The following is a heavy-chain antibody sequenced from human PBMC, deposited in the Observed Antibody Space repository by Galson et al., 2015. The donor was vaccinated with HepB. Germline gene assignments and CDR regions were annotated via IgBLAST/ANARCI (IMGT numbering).Heavy chain of an antibody. D-gene: IGHD4-17*01. J-gene: IGHJ5*02. CDR3: ARAVLDYGDYTNNWFDP. Sequence: QSGAEVKKPGESLKISCKGSGYSFTSYWIGWVRQMPGKGLEWMGIIYPGDSDTRYSPSFQGQVTISADKSISTAYLQWSSLKASDTAMYYCARAVLDYGDYTNNWFDPWGQGTLVTVSS. CDR2: IYPGDSDT. CDR1: GYSFTSYW. V-gene: IGHV5-51*03.